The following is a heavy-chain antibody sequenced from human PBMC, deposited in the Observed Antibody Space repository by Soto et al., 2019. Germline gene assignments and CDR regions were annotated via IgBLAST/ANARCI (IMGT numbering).Heavy chain of an antibody. V-gene: IGHV3-11*01. D-gene: IGHD3-3*01. CDR2: ISSSGSTI. J-gene: IGHJ5*02. CDR1: GFTFSDYY. Sequence: GGSLRLSCAASGFTFSDYYMSWIRQAPGKGLEWVSYISSSGSTIYYADSVKGRFTISRDNAKNSLYLQMNSLRAEDTAVYYCARPRNRIECCNWFDPWGQGTLVTVSS. CDR3: ARPRNRIECCNWFDP.